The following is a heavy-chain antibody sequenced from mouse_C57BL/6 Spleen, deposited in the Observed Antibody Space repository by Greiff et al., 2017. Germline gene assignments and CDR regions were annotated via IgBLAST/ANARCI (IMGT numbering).Heavy chain of an antibody. J-gene: IGHJ4*01. CDR1: GYTFTSYW. V-gene: IGHV1-55*01. CDR3: ARCDSYYDAMDY. CDR2: IYPGSGST. D-gene: IGHD2-13*01. Sequence: QVQLQQPGAELVKPGASVKMSCKASGYTFTSYWMTWVKQRPGQGLEWIGDIYPGSGSTNYNEKFKSKATLTVDTSSSTAYMQLSSLTSEDSAVYYCARCDSYYDAMDYCGQGTSVTVSS.